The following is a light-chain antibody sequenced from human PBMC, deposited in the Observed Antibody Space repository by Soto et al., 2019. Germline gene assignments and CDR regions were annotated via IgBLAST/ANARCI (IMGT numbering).Light chain of an antibody. V-gene: IGKV3-15*01. Sequence: EIVMTQSPATLSVSPGERATLSCRASQSMYNNLAWYQQKPGQPPRILIYHASARATGIPARFSGSGSGTEFTLTISSLQSEDFAVYYCQQYNNWPLTFGGGTKVEI. CDR2: HAS. CDR1: QSMYNN. CDR3: QQYNNWPLT. J-gene: IGKJ4*01.